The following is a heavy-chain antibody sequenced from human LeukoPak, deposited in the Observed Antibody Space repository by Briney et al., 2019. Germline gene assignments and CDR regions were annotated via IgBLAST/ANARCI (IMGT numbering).Heavy chain of an antibody. D-gene: IGHD6-13*01. Sequence: SETESLTCTVSGGSISSYYWSWIRQPPGKGLEWIGYIYYSGSTNYNPSLKSRVTISVDTSKNQFSLKLSSVTAADTAMYYCARLYSSTWYFDYWGQGTLVTVSS. V-gene: IGHV4-59*08. CDR1: GGSISSYY. CDR3: ARLYSSTWYFDY. CDR2: IYYSGST. J-gene: IGHJ4*02.